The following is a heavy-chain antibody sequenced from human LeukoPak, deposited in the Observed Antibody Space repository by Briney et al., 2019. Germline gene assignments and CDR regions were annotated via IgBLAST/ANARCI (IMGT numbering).Heavy chain of an antibody. CDR3: ASGQKPGF. D-gene: IGHD3-3*01. Sequence: GGSLRLSCVASGFTFSSYWMSWVRQAPGKGLEWVANIKQDGSDKYYVDSVKGRFTISRDNAKNSLYLQMNSLRAEDTAVYYCASGQKPGFWGQGTLVTVSS. CDR2: IKQDGSDK. CDR1: GFTFSSYW. J-gene: IGHJ4*02. V-gene: IGHV3-7*01.